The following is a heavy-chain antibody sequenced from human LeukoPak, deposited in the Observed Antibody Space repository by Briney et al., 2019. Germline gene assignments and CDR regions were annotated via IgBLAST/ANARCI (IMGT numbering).Heavy chain of an antibody. Sequence: ASVKVSYKPSGGTFSSYAISWVRQAPGQGLEWMGGIIPIFGTANYAQKFQGRVTITADESTSTAYMELSSLRSEDTAVYYCARGITPPYFDYWVQGTLVAVSS. CDR3: ARGITPPYFDY. V-gene: IGHV1-69*13. CDR1: GGTFSSYA. J-gene: IGHJ4*02. D-gene: IGHD3-10*01. CDR2: IIPIFGTA.